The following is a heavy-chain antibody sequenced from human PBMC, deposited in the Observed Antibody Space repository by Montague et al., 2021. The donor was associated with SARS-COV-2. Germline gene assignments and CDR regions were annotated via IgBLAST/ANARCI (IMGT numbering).Heavy chain of an antibody. CDR2: ISHGGGT. Sequence: ETLSLTCDVYGGSFSSYWSWIRQPPGRGLEWVGQISHGGGTNYNPSLKSRVTISVDTSKNQVSLKLSPVTAADTAVYYCASHCGGGRCYFGMDVWGQGTTVTVSS. CDR1: GGSFSSY. V-gene: IGHV4-34*01. J-gene: IGHJ6*02. D-gene: IGHD2-15*01. CDR3: ASHCGGGRCYFGMDV.